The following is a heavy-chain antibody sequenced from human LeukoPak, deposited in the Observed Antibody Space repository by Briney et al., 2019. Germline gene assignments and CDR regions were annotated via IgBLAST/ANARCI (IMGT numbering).Heavy chain of an antibody. CDR1: GGSISTYY. CDR2: IYYSGST. D-gene: IGHD1-26*01. CDR3: ARLEWELNFDY. Sequence: SETLSLTCTVSGGSISTYYWNWIRQSPGKGLEWIGNIYYSGSTNYNPSLKSRVTISVDTSKNQFSLKLSSVTAADTAVYYCARLEWELNFDYWGQGTLVTVSS. J-gene: IGHJ4*02. V-gene: IGHV4-59*08.